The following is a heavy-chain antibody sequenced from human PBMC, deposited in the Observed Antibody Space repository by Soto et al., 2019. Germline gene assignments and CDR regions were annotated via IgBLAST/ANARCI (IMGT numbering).Heavy chain of an antibody. CDR2: ISPSSTSI. J-gene: IGHJ4*02. V-gene: IGHV3-48*01. Sequence: GGSLRLSCAASGFTFNIYGMNWVRHSPGKGLEWLSYISPSSTSIYYADSVKGRFTISRDNAKNSLFLQMDSLRPDDTAVYYCERDRYDSSGLHYWGQGTQVSVSS. CDR1: GFTFNIYG. CDR3: ERDRYDSSGLHY. D-gene: IGHD3-22*01.